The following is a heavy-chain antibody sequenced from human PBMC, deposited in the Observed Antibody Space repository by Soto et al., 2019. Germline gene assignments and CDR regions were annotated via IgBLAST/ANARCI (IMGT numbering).Heavy chain of an antibody. CDR3: TRLNLLPVGDYYYYAMDV. J-gene: IGHJ6*02. Sequence: GGSLRLSCAASGFTFSDSPIHWVRQASGKGLEWVGRIRKKENNYATAYAAPVKGSFTISRDDSENTAYLQMNSLKTEDTAVYYCTRLNLLPVGDYYYYAMDVRGQRTTVTVSS. D-gene: IGHD2-2*01. CDR2: IRKKENNYAT. V-gene: IGHV3-73*01. CDR1: GFTFSDSP.